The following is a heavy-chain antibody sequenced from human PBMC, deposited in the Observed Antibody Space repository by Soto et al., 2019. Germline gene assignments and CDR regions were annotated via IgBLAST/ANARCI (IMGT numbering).Heavy chain of an antibody. J-gene: IGHJ4*02. V-gene: IGHV3-7*01. CDR3: VRTGWNPPDY. CDR2: IKEDGSEK. Sequence: EVQLVESGGGLVQPGGSLRLSCAVSGFTFNRHWMSWVRQTPGKGLEWVASIKEDGSEKSDVDSVKGRFTISRDNAKNSRLLQMSSLRVEDTAVYFCVRTGWNPPDYWGQGTLVTVSS. D-gene: IGHD1-1*01. CDR1: GFTFNRHW.